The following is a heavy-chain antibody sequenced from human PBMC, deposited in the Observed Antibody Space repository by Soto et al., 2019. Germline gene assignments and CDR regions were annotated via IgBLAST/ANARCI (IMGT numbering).Heavy chain of an antibody. Sequence: EASVKVSCKASGYTFTGYYMHWVRQAPGQGLEWMGWINPNSGGTNYAQKFQGWVTMTRDTSISTAYMELSRLRSDDTAVYYCARDGERYCSSTSCRGFDYWGQGTLVTVSS. V-gene: IGHV1-2*04. CDR3: ARDGERYCSSTSCRGFDY. CDR1: GYTFTGYY. CDR2: INPNSGGT. J-gene: IGHJ4*02. D-gene: IGHD2-2*01.